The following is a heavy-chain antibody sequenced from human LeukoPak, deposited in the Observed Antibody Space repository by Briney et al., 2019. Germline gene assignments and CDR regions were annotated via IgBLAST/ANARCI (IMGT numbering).Heavy chain of an antibody. CDR3: SRESDAFCPFGY. Sequence: PSETLSLTCGASGASFSTTNLWSFVRQPPGQGLEWVGEISLTGRTNYNPSLNGRVTMSLDESSNQLYLNLTSVTAADTAIYYCSRESDAFCPFGYWGQGTLVIVPS. V-gene: IGHV4-4*02. CDR2: ISLTGRT. D-gene: IGHD2-2*01. CDR1: GASFSTTNL. J-gene: IGHJ4*02.